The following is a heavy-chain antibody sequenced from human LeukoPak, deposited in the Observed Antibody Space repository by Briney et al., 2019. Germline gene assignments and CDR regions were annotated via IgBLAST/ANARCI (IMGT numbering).Heavy chain of an antibody. Sequence: SETQSLTCTVSGGSISSYYWSWIRQPAGKGLEWIGRIYTSGSTNYNPSLKSRVTMSVDTSKNQFSLKLSSVTAADTAVYYCARDLITPTDSSSWYHDAFDIWGQGTMVTVSS. J-gene: IGHJ3*02. CDR1: GGSISSYY. CDR2: IYTSGST. V-gene: IGHV4-4*07. CDR3: ARDLITPTDSSSWYHDAFDI. D-gene: IGHD6-13*01.